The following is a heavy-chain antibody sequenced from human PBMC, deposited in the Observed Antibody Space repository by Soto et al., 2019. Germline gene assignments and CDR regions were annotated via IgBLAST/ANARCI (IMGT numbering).Heavy chain of an antibody. V-gene: IGHV3-23*01. Sequence: EVQLLESGGGLVQPGGSLRLSCAASGFTFSSYAMSWVRQAPGKVLEWVSAISGSGGRTYYEDSVKGRFTITRDNSNNALYLQRNSLSAEDTAVYYCAKGGPYYYDSSGYYNYWSQGTLVTVSS. J-gene: IGHJ4*02. CDR3: AKGGPYYYDSSGYYNY. CDR2: ISGSGGRT. D-gene: IGHD3-22*01. CDR1: GFTFSSYA.